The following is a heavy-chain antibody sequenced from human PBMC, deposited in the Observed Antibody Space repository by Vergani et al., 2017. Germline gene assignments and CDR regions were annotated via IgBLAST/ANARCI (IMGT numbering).Heavy chain of an antibody. CDR3: ARAPIGSTIFGVVIIRFAFDI. CDR1: GGSINTGAYY. J-gene: IGHJ3*02. CDR2: VYTSGMT. V-gene: IGHV4-61*02. D-gene: IGHD3-3*01. Sequence: QVQLQESGPRLVRPSQTLSLTCTVSGGSINTGAYYWSWIRQPAGKGLEWIGRVYTSGMTNYNPSLKSRVTILVDRSKSQLSLKLTSVTAGDTAVYYCARAPIGSTIFGVVIIRFAFDIWGQGTMVTVSS.